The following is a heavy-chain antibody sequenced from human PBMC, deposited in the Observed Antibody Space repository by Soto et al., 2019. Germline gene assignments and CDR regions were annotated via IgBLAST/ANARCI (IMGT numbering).Heavy chain of an antibody. CDR1: GGTFSTYA. CDR2: IIPIFGTP. Sequence: QVQLVQSGPAVKKPGSSVKVSCKASGGTFSTYAINWVRQAPGQGLEWMGGIIPIFGTPNYAQKFQGRVTLTPEESTTTGYRELSSLLSGDKAVYYCAQTLGLAVSGPGRFDLWGRGTLVTVS. CDR3: AQTLGLAVSGPGRFDL. J-gene: IGHJ2*01. D-gene: IGHD6-19*01. V-gene: IGHV1-69*05.